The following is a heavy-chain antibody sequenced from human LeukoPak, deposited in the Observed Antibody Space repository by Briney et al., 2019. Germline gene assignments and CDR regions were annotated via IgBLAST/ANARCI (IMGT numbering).Heavy chain of an antibody. Sequence: PGGSLRLSCTASGFNFDDYAMHWVRQAPGMGLQWVSGLSWNSDSIAYADSVKGRFTISRDNAENSLYLQMNSLRAEDTAVYYCAAAAPGTDWLDPRGQGTLATVSS. CDR2: LSWNSDSI. CDR3: AAAAPGTDWLDP. D-gene: IGHD6-13*01. J-gene: IGHJ5*02. V-gene: IGHV3-9*01. CDR1: GFNFDDYA.